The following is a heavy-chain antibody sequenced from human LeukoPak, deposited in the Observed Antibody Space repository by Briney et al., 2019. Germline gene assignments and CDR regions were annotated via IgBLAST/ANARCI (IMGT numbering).Heavy chain of an antibody. CDR1: GYTFTGYY. J-gene: IGHJ4*02. V-gene: IGHV1-2*02. CDR2: INPNSGGT. D-gene: IGHD6-19*01. CDR3: ARVKPPYSSGWLSY. Sequence: ASVKVSSKASGYTFTGYYMHWVRQAPGQGLEWMGWINPNSGGTDYAQKFQGRVTMTRDTSISTAYMELSRLRSDDTAVYYCARVKPPYSSGWLSYWGQGTLVTVSS.